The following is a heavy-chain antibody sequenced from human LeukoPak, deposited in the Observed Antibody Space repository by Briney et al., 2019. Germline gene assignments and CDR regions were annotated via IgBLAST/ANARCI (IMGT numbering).Heavy chain of an antibody. CDR2: ISGSGGST. CDR3: AKESGGSSWAFDAFDI. Sequence: GGSLRLSCAASGFTFSSYAMSWVRQAPGKGLEWVSAISGSGGSTYYADSVKGRFTISRDNSKNTLYLQMNSLRAEDTAVYYCAKESGGSSWAFDAFDIWGQGTMVTVSS. CDR1: GFTFSSYA. V-gene: IGHV3-23*01. J-gene: IGHJ3*02. D-gene: IGHD6-13*01.